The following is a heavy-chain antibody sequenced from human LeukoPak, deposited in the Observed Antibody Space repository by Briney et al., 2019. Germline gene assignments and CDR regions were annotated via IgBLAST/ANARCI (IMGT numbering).Heavy chain of an antibody. D-gene: IGHD5-18*01. Sequence: GGSLRLSCAASGFTFDDYGMSWVRQAPGKGLEWVSAISGSGGSTYYADSVKGRLTISRDNSKNTLYLQMNSLRAEDTAVYYCAKDRHEGGQLWLRGAFDIWGQGTMVTVSS. CDR2: ISGSGGST. CDR1: GFTFDDYG. V-gene: IGHV3-23*01. CDR3: AKDRHEGGQLWLRGAFDI. J-gene: IGHJ3*02.